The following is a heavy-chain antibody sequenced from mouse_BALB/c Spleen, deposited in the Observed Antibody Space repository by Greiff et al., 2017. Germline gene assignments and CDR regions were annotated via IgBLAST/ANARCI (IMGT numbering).Heavy chain of an antibody. CDR2: ISYSGST. J-gene: IGHJ3*01. CDR1: GYSITSDYA. V-gene: IGHV3-2*02. CDR3: ALGRGFAY. Sequence: EVKLVESGPGLVKPSQSLSLTCTVTGYSITSDYAWNWIRQFPGNKLEWMGYISYSGSTSYNPSLKSRISITRDTSKNQFFLQLNSVTTEDTATYYCALGRGFAYWGQGTLVTVSA. D-gene: IGHD4-1*01.